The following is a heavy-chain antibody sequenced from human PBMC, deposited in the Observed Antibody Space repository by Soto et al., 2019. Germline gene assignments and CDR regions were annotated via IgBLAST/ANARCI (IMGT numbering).Heavy chain of an antibody. V-gene: IGHV3-30*18. D-gene: IGHD6-25*01. CDR3: AKAMQRGLYYYGMDV. CDR2: ISYDGSNK. Sequence: WGSLLLSCAASGFTFSSYGMHWVRQAPGKGLEWEAVISYDGSNKYYADSVKGRFTISRDNSKNTLYLQMNSLRAEDTAVYYCAKAMQRGLYYYGMDVWGQGTTVTVSS. J-gene: IGHJ6*01. CDR1: GFTFSSYG.